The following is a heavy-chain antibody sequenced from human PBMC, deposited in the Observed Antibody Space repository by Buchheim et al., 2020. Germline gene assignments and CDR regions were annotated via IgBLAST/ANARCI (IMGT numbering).Heavy chain of an antibody. D-gene: IGHD3-22*01. CDR2: ISYDGSNK. Sequence: QVQLVESGGGVVQPGRSLRLSCAASGFTFSSYAMHWVRQAPGKGLEWVAVISYDGSNKYYADSVKGRFTISRDNSKNPLYLQMNSLRAEDTAMYYCARVFEYYYDSSGPFDYWGQGTL. CDR3: ARVFEYYYDSSGPFDY. CDR1: GFTFSSYA. J-gene: IGHJ4*02. V-gene: IGHV3-30*04.